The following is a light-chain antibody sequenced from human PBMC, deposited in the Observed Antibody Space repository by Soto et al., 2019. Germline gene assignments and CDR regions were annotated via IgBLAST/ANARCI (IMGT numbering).Light chain of an antibody. CDR1: SNDLGGYNY. Sequence: QSALTQPRSVSGSPGQSVTISCTITSNDLGGYNYFSWYQQRPGKAPKLIIYDVSKRPSGVPDRFSGSKSGNTASLTISGLQAEDEADYYCCSYAGSCVVIFGGGTKLTVL. V-gene: IGLV2-11*01. CDR3: CSYAGSCVVI. J-gene: IGLJ2*01. CDR2: DVS.